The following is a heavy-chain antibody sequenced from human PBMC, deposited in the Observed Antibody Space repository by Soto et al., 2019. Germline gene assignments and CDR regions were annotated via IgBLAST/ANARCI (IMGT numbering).Heavy chain of an antibody. CDR3: ARAEYSSGWYPFDY. Sequence: PSETLSLTCTVSGGSISSYYWSWIRQPPGKGLEWIGYIYYSGSTNYNPSLKSRVTISVDTSKNQFSLKLSSVTAADTAVYYCARAEYSSGWYPFDYRGQGTRVT. V-gene: IGHV4-59*01. CDR2: IYYSGST. J-gene: IGHJ4*02. CDR1: GGSISSYY. D-gene: IGHD6-19*01.